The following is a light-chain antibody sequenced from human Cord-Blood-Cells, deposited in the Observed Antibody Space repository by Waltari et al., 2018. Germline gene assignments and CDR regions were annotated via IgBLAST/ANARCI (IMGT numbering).Light chain of an antibody. Sequence: QSALTQPASVSGSPGQSITISCTGTSSDVGGYNYVSWYQQHPGKAPKLMIYDVSNRPSGVSNRFSGSKSGKPASLTISGLQAEDEADYYCSSYTSSSWVFGGGTKLTVL. CDR2: DVS. CDR3: SSYTSSSWV. V-gene: IGLV2-14*03. CDR1: SSDVGGYNY. J-gene: IGLJ3*02.